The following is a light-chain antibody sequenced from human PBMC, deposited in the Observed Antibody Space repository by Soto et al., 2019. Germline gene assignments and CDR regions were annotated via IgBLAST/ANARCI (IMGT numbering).Light chain of an antibody. CDR2: AAS. CDR1: QGISNY. J-gene: IGKJ5*01. CDR3: QQVNSYPIT. V-gene: IGKV1-9*01. Sequence: DIQFTQSPSFLSASVGDRVTITCRASQGISNYLAWYQQKGGRAPKLLIYAASTLQIGVPSRFSGSGSGTEFTLTISSLQTEDFATYYCQQVNSYPITFGQGTRLEIK.